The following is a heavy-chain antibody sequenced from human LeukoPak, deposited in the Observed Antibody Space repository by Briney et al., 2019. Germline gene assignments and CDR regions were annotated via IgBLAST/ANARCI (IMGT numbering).Heavy chain of an antibody. V-gene: IGHV3-43*01. J-gene: IGHJ4*02. D-gene: IGHD3-10*01. Sequence: GGSLRLTCAASGFVFEESTMHWVRQAPGKGLEWVSLISWEGQTTYYADSVRGRFTISRDNSKNSLYLQMNSLTTDDTAFYYCTRDTDFGSATNYFDHWGQGTLVSVSS. CDR2: ISWEGQTT. CDR1: GFVFEEST. CDR3: TRDTDFGSATNYFDH.